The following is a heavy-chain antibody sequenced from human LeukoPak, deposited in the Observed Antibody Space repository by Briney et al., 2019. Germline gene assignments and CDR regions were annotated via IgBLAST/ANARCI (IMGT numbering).Heavy chain of an antibody. V-gene: IGHV3-33*01. Sequence: GGSLRLSFAASGFTFSSYGMHWVRQAPGKGLEWVAVIWYDGSNKYYADSVKGRFTISRDNSKNTLYLQMNSLRAEDTAVYYCARGPAWFGELGYGMDVWGQGTTVTVSS. D-gene: IGHD3-10*01. CDR3: ARGPAWFGELGYGMDV. CDR1: GFTFSSYG. CDR2: IWYDGSNK. J-gene: IGHJ6*02.